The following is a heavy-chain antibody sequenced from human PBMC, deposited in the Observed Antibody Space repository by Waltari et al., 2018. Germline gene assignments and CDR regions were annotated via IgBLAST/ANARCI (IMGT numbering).Heavy chain of an antibody. Sequence: QLQLQESGPGLVKPSETLSLTCTVSGGSISTSSYYWGWLRPPPGKGLEWIGSIYYSGSTYYNPSLKSRVTISVDTSKNQFSLKLSSVTAADTAVYYCARHREGRLSIAAPFDYWGQGTLVTVSS. D-gene: IGHD6-6*01. CDR3: ARHREGRLSIAAPFDY. CDR2: IYYSGST. V-gene: IGHV4-39*01. J-gene: IGHJ4*02. CDR1: GGSISTSSYY.